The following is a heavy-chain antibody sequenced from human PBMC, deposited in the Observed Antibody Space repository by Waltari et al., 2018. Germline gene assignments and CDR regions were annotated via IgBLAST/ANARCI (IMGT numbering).Heavy chain of an antibody. V-gene: IGHV4-38-2*02. J-gene: IGHJ4*02. CDR1: GYSISSGYY. D-gene: IGHD3-10*01. Sequence: QVQLQESGPGLVKPSETLSLTCAVSGYSISSGYYWGWIRQPPGKGLEWIGSIYHSGSTYYNPSLKSRVTISVDTSKNQFSLKLSSVTAADTAVYYCARDVTPPRTPTIDYGSGSYYGYWGQGTLVTVSS. CDR2: IYHSGST. CDR3: ARDVTPPRTPTIDYGSGSYYGY.